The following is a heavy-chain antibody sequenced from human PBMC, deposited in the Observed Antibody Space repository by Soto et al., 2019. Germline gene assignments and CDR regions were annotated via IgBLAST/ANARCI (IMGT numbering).Heavy chain of an antibody. CDR1: GGTFSSYT. D-gene: IGHD5-18*01. CDR2: INAGNGNT. V-gene: IGHV1-18*01. Sequence: ASVKVSCKASGGTFSSYTISWVRQAPGQRLEWMGWINAGNGNTKYSQKLQGRVTMTTDTSTSTAYMELRSLRSDDTAVYYCARAAWIQKNKSWVWKFDYWGQGTLVTVSS. CDR3: ARAAWIQKNKSWVWKFDY. J-gene: IGHJ4*02.